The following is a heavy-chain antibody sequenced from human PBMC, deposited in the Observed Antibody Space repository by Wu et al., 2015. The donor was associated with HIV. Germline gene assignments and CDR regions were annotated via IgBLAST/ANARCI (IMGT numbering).Heavy chain of an antibody. J-gene: IGHJ4*02. CDR1: GYTFTGYY. CDR3: ARGLITIFGVVILGFDY. V-gene: IGHV1-2*02. D-gene: IGHD3-3*01. CDR2: INPNSGGT. Sequence: QVQLVQSGAEVKKPGASVKVSCKASGYTFTGYYMHWVRQAPGQGLEWMGWINPNSGGTNYAQKFQGRVTMTRDTSISTAYMELSRLRSDDTAVYYCARGLITIFGVVILGFDYWGQGTLVTVSS.